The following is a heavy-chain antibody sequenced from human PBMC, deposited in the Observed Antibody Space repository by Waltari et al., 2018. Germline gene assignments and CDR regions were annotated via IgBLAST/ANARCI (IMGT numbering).Heavy chain of an antibody. CDR1: GFTVSSNY. J-gene: IGHJ6*03. D-gene: IGHD6-6*01. V-gene: IGHV3-53*02. CDR3: ASDLRSSSGYYYYMDV. Sequence: EVQLVETGGGLIQPGGSLRLSCAASGFTVSSNYMSWVRQAPGKGLEWVSVIYVVVRTSYADSVKGRFTISRDNSKNTLYLQMNSLRAEDTAVYYCASDLRSSSGYYYYMDVWGKGTTVTVSS. CDR2: IYVVVRT.